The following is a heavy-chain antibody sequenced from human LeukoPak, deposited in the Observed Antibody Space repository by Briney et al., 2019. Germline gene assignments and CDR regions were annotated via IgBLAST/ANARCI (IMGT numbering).Heavy chain of an antibody. Sequence: GGSLRLSCAASGFTFSSYGMHWVRQAPGKGLEWVAFIRYDGSNKYYADSVKGRFTISRDNSKNTLYLQMNSLRAEDTAVYYCAKDSIVVVVAAMNYWGQGTLVTVSS. J-gene: IGHJ4*02. D-gene: IGHD2-15*01. CDR3: AKDSIVVVVAAMNY. CDR2: IRYDGSNK. V-gene: IGHV3-30*02. CDR1: GFTFSSYG.